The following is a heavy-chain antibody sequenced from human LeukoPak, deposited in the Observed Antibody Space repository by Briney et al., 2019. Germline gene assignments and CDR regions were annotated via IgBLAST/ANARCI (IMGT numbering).Heavy chain of an antibody. Sequence: SQTLSLTCTVSGGSISSGSYYWSWTRQPAGMGLEWIGRIYTSGSTNYNPSLKSRITISVDTSKNQFSLKLSSVTAADTAVYYCARDRRVCSSTSCPRSAFDIWGQGTMVTVSS. D-gene: IGHD2-2*01. CDR1: GGSISSGSYY. CDR2: IYTSGST. V-gene: IGHV4-61*02. CDR3: ARDRRVCSSTSCPRSAFDI. J-gene: IGHJ3*02.